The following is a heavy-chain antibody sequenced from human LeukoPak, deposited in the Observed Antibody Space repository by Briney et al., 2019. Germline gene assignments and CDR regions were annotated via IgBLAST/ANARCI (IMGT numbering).Heavy chain of an antibody. J-gene: IGHJ4*02. CDR2: INSDGTTT. Sequence: GGSLSLSCAASGFTFSSYWMHWVRPAPGKGLVWVSRINSDGTTTNYADSVKGRFTISRDNAKNTLYLQMSSLRVEDTAVYYCANSRYSGIADYWGQGTLVTVSS. CDR1: GFTFSSYW. V-gene: IGHV3-74*01. CDR3: ANSRYSGIADY. D-gene: IGHD3-10*01.